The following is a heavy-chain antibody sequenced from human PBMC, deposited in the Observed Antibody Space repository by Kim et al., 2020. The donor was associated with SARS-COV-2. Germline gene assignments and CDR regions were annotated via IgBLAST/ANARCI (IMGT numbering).Heavy chain of an antibody. Sequence: GGSLILSCAASGFTFSDYYMSWIRQAPGKGLEWVSYISSSGSTIYYADSVKGRFTISRDNAKNSLYLQMNSLRAEDTAVYYCASRPGTTSISWYAGPFDYWGQGTLVTVSS. CDR3: ASRPGTTSISWYAGPFDY. V-gene: IGHV3-11*01. D-gene: IGHD6-13*01. CDR2: ISSSGSTI. J-gene: IGHJ4*02. CDR1: GFTFSDYY.